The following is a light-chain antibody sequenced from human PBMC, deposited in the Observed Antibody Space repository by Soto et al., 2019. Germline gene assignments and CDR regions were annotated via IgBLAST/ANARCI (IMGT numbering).Light chain of an antibody. J-gene: IGLJ2*01. CDR3: QVWDSGSDHVV. CDR2: DDS. V-gene: IGLV3-21*02. Sequence: SYELTQAPSVSVAPGQTARITCGGKNIGSKSVHWYQQKPGQAPVLVVYDDSDRPSGIPERFSGSKSVNTATLTISRVEVGDEADYYCQVWDSGSDHVVFGGGTKLTVL. CDR1: NIGSKS.